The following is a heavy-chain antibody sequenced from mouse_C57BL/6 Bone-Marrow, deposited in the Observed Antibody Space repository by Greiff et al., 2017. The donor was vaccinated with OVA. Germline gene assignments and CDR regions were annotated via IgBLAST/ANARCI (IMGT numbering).Heavy chain of an antibody. J-gene: IGHJ3*01. CDR3: ARHPLGSAWFAD. V-gene: IGHV5-6*01. Sequence: EVKLVESGGDLVKPGGSLKLSCAASGFTFSSYGMSWVRQTPDKRLEWVATISSGGSYTYYPDSVKGRFTISRDNAKNTLYLQMSSLKSEDTAMYYCARHPLGSAWFADWGQGTLVTVSA. D-gene: IGHD3-1*01. CDR2: ISSGGSYT. CDR1: GFTFSSYG.